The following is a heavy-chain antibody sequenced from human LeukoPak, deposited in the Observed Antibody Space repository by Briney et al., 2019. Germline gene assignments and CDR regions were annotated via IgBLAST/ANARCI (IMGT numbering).Heavy chain of an antibody. J-gene: IGHJ4*02. Sequence: SETLSLTCTVSGGSITSSTDYWGWIRQPPGKGLEWIGSVYYSGSTNYNPSLKSRVTISVDTSKNQFSLKLSSVTAADTAVYYCAATMVRGVHTHFDYWGQGTLVTVSS. CDR3: AATMVRGVHTHFDY. CDR1: GGSITSSTDY. V-gene: IGHV4-39*07. CDR2: VYYSGST. D-gene: IGHD3-10*01.